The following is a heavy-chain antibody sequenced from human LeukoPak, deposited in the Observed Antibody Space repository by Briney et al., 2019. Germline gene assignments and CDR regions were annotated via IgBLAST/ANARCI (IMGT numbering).Heavy chain of an antibody. V-gene: IGHV3-23*01. CDR2: ISGSGGST. Sequence: GGSLRLSCAASGFTFSSYAMSWVRQAPGKGLEWVSGISGSGGSTYYADSVKGRFTISRDNSRNTLYLQMNSPRAEETAVYYCAILPGYSSGWYEVNYWGQGTLVTVSS. J-gene: IGHJ4*02. CDR1: GFTFSSYA. D-gene: IGHD6-13*01. CDR3: AILPGYSSGWYEVNY.